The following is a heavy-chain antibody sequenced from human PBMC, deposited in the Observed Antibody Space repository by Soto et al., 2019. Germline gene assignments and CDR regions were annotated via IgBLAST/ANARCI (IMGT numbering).Heavy chain of an antibody. D-gene: IGHD5-12*01. CDR1: GHTFSDSS. J-gene: IGHJ4*02. V-gene: IGHV1-2*02. Sequence: ASVKVSCKASGHTFSDSSLHWVRQAPGQGHEWMGWINLNLGNTNYAQKFQGRVTMTWDTSMKTAYMELTRPKSDDTAIYFCARDLGGYDLYGPDSWGQGTLVTV. CDR3: ARDLGGYDLYGPDS. CDR2: INLNLGNT.